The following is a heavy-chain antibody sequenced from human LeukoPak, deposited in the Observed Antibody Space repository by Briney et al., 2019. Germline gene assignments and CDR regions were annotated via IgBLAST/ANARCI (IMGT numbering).Heavy chain of an antibody. Sequence: SETLSLTCTVSGGSISSYYWSWIRQPAGKGLEWIGRIYTSGSTNYNPSLKSRVTMSVDTSKNQFSLKLSSVTAADTAVYYCARTPRRAYCSGGSCYGKLDYWGQGTLVTVSS. J-gene: IGHJ4*02. CDR1: GGSISSYY. V-gene: IGHV4-4*07. CDR3: ARTPRRAYCSGGSCYGKLDY. D-gene: IGHD2-15*01. CDR2: IYTSGST.